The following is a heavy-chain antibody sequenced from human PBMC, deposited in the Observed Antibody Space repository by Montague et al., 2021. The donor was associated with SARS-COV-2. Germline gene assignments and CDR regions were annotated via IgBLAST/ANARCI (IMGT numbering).Heavy chain of an antibody. J-gene: IGHJ4*02. CDR2: ITHSGST. V-gene: IGHV4-34*01. CDR1: GGFFSGYY. D-gene: IGHD6-13*01. Sequence: SETLSLTCAVYGGFFSGYYWSWIRQPPGKGLEWIGEITHSGSTNYNPSLKSRVTISLDTSTNQFSLKLSSVTAADTAVYYCARGRYSSSWYGTKYYFDYWGQGTLVTVSS. CDR3: ARGRYSSSWYGTKYYFDY.